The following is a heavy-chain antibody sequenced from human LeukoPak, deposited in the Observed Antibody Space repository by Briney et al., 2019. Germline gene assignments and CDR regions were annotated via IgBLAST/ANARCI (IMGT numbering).Heavy chain of an antibody. V-gene: IGHV3-7*03. D-gene: IGHD5-12*01. CDR1: GFTFSSYS. J-gene: IGHJ6*02. Sequence: GGSLRLSCAASGFTFSSYSMNWVRQAPGKGLEWVANINPHGSARGYVGSVKGRFTVSRDNAKHSLYLQMNSLRAEDTALYYCARVSYRQDGMDVWGQGATVIVSS. CDR3: ARVSYRQDGMDV. CDR2: INPHGSAR.